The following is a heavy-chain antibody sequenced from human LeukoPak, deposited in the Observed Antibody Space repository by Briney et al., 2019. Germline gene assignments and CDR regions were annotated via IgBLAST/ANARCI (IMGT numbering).Heavy chain of an antibody. CDR2: ISSSSSYI. D-gene: IGHD6-6*01. J-gene: IGHJ4*02. Sequence: PGGSLRLSCAASGFTFSSYSMNWVRQAPGKGLEWVSSISSSSSYIYYADSVKGRFTISRDNAKNSLYLQMNSLRAEDMAVYYCARTLELYSSSDYWGQGTLVTVSS. CDR3: ARTLELYSSSDY. CDR1: GFTFSSYS. V-gene: IGHV3-21*01.